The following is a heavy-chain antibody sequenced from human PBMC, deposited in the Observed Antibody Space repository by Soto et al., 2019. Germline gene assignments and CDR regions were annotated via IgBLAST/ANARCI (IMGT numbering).Heavy chain of an antibody. CDR1: GFTFGDYA. V-gene: IGHV3-49*04. J-gene: IGHJ4*02. CDR3: IRIDFWSGYYYFDY. Sequence: GGSLRLSCTASGFTFGDYAMSWVRQAPGKGLEWVGFIRSKAYGGTTEYAASVKGRFTISRDESKSIAYLQMNSLKTEDTAVYYCIRIDFWSGYYYFDYWGQGTLVTVSS. CDR2: IRSKAYGGTT. D-gene: IGHD3-3*01.